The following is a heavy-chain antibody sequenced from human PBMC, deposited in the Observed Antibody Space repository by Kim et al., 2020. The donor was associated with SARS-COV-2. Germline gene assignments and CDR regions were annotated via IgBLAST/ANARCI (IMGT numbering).Heavy chain of an antibody. CDR2: INHSGST. CDR3: ARGRSYDFWSGYPIKTRNTDYHYGRDV. V-gene: IGHV4-34*01. J-gene: IGHJ6*02. CDR1: GGSFSGYY. D-gene: IGHD3-3*01. Sequence: SETLSLTCAVYGGSFSGYYWSWIRQPPGKGLEWIGEINHSGSTNYNPSLKRRVTITVDTSKNQFSLKLSSVNAADTAVYYCARGRSYDFWSGYPIKTRNTDYHYGRDVGGQGTTVTSSS.